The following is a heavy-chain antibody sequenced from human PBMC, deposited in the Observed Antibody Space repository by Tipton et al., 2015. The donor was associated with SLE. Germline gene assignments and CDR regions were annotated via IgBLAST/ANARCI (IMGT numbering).Heavy chain of an antibody. J-gene: IGHJ4*02. CDR2: IYYSGST. CDR3: AREHPPSIGGDY. Sequence: TLSLTCTVSGGSISSSSYYWGWIRQPPGKGLEWIGSIYYSGSTYYNPSLKSRVTISVDTSKNQFSLKLSSVTAADTAVYYCAREHPPSIGGDYWGQGTLVTVSS. CDR1: GGSISSSSYY. V-gene: IGHV4-39*07.